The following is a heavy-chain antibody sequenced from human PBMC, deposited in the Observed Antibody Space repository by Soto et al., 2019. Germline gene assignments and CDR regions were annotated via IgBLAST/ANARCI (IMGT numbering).Heavy chain of an antibody. CDR3: ARDSYTRY. CDR2: IYNDGST. V-gene: IGHV3-66*01. CDR1: GLNIIDYA. D-gene: IGHD4-4*01. J-gene: IGHJ4*02. Sequence: PGGPMRLSCTAAGLNIIDYAMSWVRQATGKGLQWVSIIYNDGSTYYADSVKGRFTISRDDSKNTLYLKILSLRAEDTAEYYCARDSYTRYWGQGTLVTVSS.